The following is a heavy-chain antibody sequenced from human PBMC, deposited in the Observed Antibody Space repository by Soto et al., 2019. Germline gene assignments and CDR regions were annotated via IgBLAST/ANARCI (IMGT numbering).Heavy chain of an antibody. V-gene: IGHV4-4*02. J-gene: IGHJ1*01. D-gene: IGHD2-8*01. Sequence: QVQPQESGPGLVKPSGTLSLTCYVSGGSIGSRDWWSWVRQTPGKGPEWIGQKYVRGGTSYNPSLQNRATMSVDRSRNLFSLELRSVTAADTGVYYCVKNGEYCLQEWGQGTLVTVSS. CDR1: GGSIGSRDW. CDR3: VKNGEYCLQE. CDR2: KYVRGGT.